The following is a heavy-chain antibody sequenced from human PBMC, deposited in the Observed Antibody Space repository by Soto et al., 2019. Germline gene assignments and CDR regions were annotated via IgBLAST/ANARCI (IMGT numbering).Heavy chain of an antibody. V-gene: IGHV3-9*01. CDR3: ATDMPARVPPTGLFDI. Sequence: EVQLVESGGGLVQPGMSLRLSCAASGFTFDDYAMHWVRQAPGKGLEWVAGLSWNSVSIGYADSVKGRFTISRDNAKKSLYLEMNSPRVEDTALYYCATDMPARVPPTGLFDIWGQGTIVTVSS. CDR1: GFTFDDYA. J-gene: IGHJ3*02. CDR2: LSWNSVSI.